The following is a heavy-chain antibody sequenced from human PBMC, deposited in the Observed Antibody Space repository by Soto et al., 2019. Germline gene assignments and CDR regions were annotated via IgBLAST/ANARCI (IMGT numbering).Heavy chain of an antibody. D-gene: IGHD6-6*01. Sequence: QGLEWMGWISAYNGNTNYAQKLQGRVTMTTDTSTSTAYMELRSLRSDDTAVYYCARDHVTQLAQINGYWGQATLVTVSS. V-gene: IGHV1-18*01. CDR2: ISAYNGNT. CDR3: ARDHVTQLAQINGY. J-gene: IGHJ4*02.